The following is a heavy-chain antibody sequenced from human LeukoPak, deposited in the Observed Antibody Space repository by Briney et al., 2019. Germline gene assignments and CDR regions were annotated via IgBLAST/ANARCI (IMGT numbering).Heavy chain of an antibody. Sequence: SQTLSLTCTVSGGSISSYYWNWIRQPAGKGLEWIGRIYTSGSTNYNPSLKSRVTISVDTSKNQFSLKLSSVTAADTAVYYCARDRVAGTNPFDYWGQGTLVTVSS. CDR1: GGSISSYY. J-gene: IGHJ4*02. CDR2: IYTSGST. D-gene: IGHD1-14*01. CDR3: ARDRVAGTNPFDY. V-gene: IGHV4-4*07.